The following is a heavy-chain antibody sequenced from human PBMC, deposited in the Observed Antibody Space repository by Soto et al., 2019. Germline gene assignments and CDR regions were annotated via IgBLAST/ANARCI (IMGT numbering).Heavy chain of an antibody. Sequence: TLSLPFTVSGGSISSGGYXWSWIRQHPGKGLEWIGYIYYSRRPYYNPSLKSRVTISVDTSKNQFSLKLSSVTAADMFVYYCARDAYDILTGYYMDYWGQGTLVTVSS. CDR1: GGSISSGGYX. V-gene: IGHV4-31*03. J-gene: IGHJ4*02. CDR3: ARDAYDILTGYYMDY. CDR2: IYYSRRP. D-gene: IGHD3-9*01.